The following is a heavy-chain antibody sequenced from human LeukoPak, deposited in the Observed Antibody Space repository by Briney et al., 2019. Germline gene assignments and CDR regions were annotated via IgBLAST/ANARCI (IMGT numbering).Heavy chain of an antibody. CDR1: GGSISSYY. J-gene: IGHJ6*02. CDR3: ARDALDYGGNYYYYGMDV. Sequence: PSETLSLTCTVSGGSISSYYWSWTRQPPGKGLEWIGYISYSGTTNYNPSLKSRVTISVDTSKNQFSLKLSSVTAADTAVYYCARDALDYGGNYYYYGMDVWGQGTTVTVSS. V-gene: IGHV4-59*01. D-gene: IGHD4-23*01. CDR2: ISYSGTT.